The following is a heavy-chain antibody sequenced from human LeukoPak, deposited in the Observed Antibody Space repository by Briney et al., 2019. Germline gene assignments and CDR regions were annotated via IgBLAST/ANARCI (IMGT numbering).Heavy chain of an antibody. CDR2: IRSKSDGGTT. Sequence: GGSLRLSCAASGFNFNNAWMNWVRQAPGKGLEWVGRIRSKSDGGTTDNAAPVKGRFTISKDDSKNTLYLQMNSLKTEDTGIYYCTTGTLTSDYWGQGTLVTVSS. D-gene: IGHD4-17*01. V-gene: IGHV3-15*01. CDR1: GFNFNNAW. J-gene: IGHJ4*02. CDR3: TTGTLTSDY.